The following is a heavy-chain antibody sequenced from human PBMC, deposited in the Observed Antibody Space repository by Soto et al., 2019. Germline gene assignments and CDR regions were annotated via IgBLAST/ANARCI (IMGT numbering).Heavy chain of an antibody. V-gene: IGHV6-1*01. D-gene: IGHD3-3*01. CDR2: TYYRSKWYN. CDR1: GDSVSSNSAA. CDR3: ARGNYDFWSGVHYYFDY. Sequence: LSQTLSLTCAISGDSVSSNSAAWNWIRQSPSRGLEWLGRTYYRSKWYNDYAVSVKSRITINPDTSKNQFSLQLNSVTPEDTAVYYCARGNYDFWSGVHYYFDYWGQGTLVTVSS. J-gene: IGHJ4*02.